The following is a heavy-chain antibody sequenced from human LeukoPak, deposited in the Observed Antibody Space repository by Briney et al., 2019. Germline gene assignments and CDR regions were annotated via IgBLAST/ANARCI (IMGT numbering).Heavy chain of an antibody. J-gene: IGHJ6*03. Sequence: GGSLRLSCAASGFTFSSYAVAWVRQAPGKGLEWVSSISNSGSNTYYADSVKGRFTISRDNSKNTLSLQMNSLTAEDTAVYYCAARRGYYLYMDVWGKGTTVTVSS. V-gene: IGHV3-23*01. CDR3: AARRGYYLYMDV. CDR1: GFTFSSYA. CDR2: ISNSGSNT. D-gene: IGHD3-3*01.